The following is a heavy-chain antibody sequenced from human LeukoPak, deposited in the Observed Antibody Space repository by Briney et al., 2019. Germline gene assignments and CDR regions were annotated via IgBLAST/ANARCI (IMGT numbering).Heavy chain of an antibody. Sequence: PGGSLRLSCAASGFAFSRYAMSWVRQAPGKGLEWVSAISISGGSTFYADSVKGRFTVSRDNSKNSLYLQMNSLRAEDTAVYYCASGGPRGTVVYYFDYWGQGTLVTVSS. CDR2: ISISGGST. V-gene: IGHV3-23*01. CDR1: GFAFSRYA. D-gene: IGHD4-23*01. CDR3: ASGGPRGTVVYYFDY. J-gene: IGHJ4*02.